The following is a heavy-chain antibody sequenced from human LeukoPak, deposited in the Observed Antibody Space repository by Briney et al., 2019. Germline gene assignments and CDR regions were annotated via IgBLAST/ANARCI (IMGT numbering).Heavy chain of an antibody. D-gene: IGHD1-26*01. CDR1: GFTFSSYG. V-gene: IGHV3-30*02. J-gene: IGHJ3*02. CDR3: ATGPYSGSYSLHAFDI. Sequence: GGSLRLSCAASGFTFSSYGMHWVRQAPGKGLEWVACIRYDGSNKYYADSVKGRFTISRDNSKNTLYLQMSSLRAEDTAVYYCATGPYSGSYSLHAFDIWGQGTMVTVSS. CDR2: IRYDGSNK.